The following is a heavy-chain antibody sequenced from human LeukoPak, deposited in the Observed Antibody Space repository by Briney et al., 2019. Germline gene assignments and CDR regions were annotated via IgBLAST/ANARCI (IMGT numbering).Heavy chain of an antibody. Sequence: PGGSLRLSCAASGFTFSNAWMSWVRQAPGKGLEWVGRIKSETDGGTTDYAAPVKGRFTISRDDSKNTLYLQMNSLKTEDTAVYYCTTIDLRYFDAGDDYWGQGTLVTVSS. CDR3: TTIDLRYFDAGDDY. J-gene: IGHJ4*02. D-gene: IGHD3-9*01. V-gene: IGHV3-15*01. CDR2: IKSETDGGTT. CDR1: GFTFSNAW.